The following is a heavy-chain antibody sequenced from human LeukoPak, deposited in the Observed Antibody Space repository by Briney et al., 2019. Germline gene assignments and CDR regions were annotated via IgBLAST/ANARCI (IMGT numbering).Heavy chain of an antibody. CDR3: ARDRKWKSRYFDY. Sequence: SETLSLTCTVSGGSISSSSYYWGWIRQPPGKGLEWIGSIYYSGSTYYNPSLKSRVTISVDTSKNQFSLKLGSVTAADTAVYYCARDRKWKSRYFDYWGQGTLVTVSS. V-gene: IGHV4-39*02. J-gene: IGHJ4*02. CDR1: GGSISSSSYY. D-gene: IGHD1-1*01. CDR2: IYYSGST.